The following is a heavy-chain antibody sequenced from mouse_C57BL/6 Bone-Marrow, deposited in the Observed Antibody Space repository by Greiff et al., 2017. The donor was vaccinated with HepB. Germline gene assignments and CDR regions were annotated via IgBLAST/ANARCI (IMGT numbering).Heavy chain of an antibody. CDR2: ISSGGSYT. CDR1: GFTFSSYG. Sequence: EVHLVESGGDLVKPGGSLKLSCAASGFTFSSYGMSWVRQTPDKRLEWVATISSGGSYTYYPDSVKGRFTISRDNAKNTLYLQMSSLKSEDTAMYYCARHTTVVAKDYYFDVWGTGTTGTVSS. V-gene: IGHV5-6*01. D-gene: IGHD1-1*01. CDR3: ARHTTVVAKDYYFDV. J-gene: IGHJ1*03.